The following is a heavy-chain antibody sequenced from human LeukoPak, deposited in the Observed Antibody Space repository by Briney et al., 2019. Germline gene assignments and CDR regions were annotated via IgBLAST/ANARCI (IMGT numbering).Heavy chain of an antibody. Sequence: PSETLSLTCAVYGGSFSGYYWSWIRQPPGKGLEWIGEINHSGSTNYNPSLKSRVTISVDTSKNQFSLKLSSVTAADTAVYYCARVRKDCYYYYGMDAWGRGTTVTVSS. CDR2: INHSGST. V-gene: IGHV4-34*01. CDR1: GGSFSGYY. J-gene: IGHJ6*02. CDR3: ARVRKDCYYYYGMDA.